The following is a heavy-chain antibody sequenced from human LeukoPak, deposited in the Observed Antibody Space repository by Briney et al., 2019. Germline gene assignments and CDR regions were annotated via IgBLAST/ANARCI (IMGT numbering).Heavy chain of an antibody. V-gene: IGHV3-20*04. CDR3: ARDKWNPDY. Sequence: GGSLRLSCAASGLTFSSYSMNWVRQPPGKGLEWVSGISWNGVSTTYADSVKGRFTISRDYAKNSLYLQMNSLRVEDTALYYCARDKWNPDYWGQGTLVTVSS. D-gene: IGHD1-20*01. CDR1: GLTFSSYS. J-gene: IGHJ4*02. CDR2: ISWNGVST.